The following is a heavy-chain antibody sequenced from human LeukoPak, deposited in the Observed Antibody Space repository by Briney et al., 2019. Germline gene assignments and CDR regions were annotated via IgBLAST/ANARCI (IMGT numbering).Heavy chain of an antibody. D-gene: IGHD2-2*01. V-gene: IGHV4-59*12. CDR3: ARPYCSSTSCYVVAFDI. Sequence: SETLSLTCTVSGGSISNYYWSWIRQPPGKELEWIGYIYYSGSTNYNPSLKSRVTISVDTSKNQFSLKLSSVTAADTAVCYCARPYCSSTSCYVVAFDIWGQGTMVTVSS. CDR1: GGSISNYY. CDR2: IYYSGST. J-gene: IGHJ3*02.